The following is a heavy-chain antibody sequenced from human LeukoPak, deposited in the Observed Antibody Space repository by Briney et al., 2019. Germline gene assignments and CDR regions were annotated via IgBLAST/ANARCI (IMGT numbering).Heavy chain of an antibody. Sequence: SQTLSLTCAISGDSVSSSSAAWNWTRQSPSRGLEWLGRTYYRSKWYNEYAASVRSRITINPDTSKNQFSLQLNSVTPEDTAVYYCAREDYGGNSGTYFDYWGQGTLVTVSS. D-gene: IGHD4-23*01. V-gene: IGHV6-1*01. CDR1: GDSVSSSSAA. CDR2: TYYRSKWYN. J-gene: IGHJ4*02. CDR3: AREDYGGNSGTYFDY.